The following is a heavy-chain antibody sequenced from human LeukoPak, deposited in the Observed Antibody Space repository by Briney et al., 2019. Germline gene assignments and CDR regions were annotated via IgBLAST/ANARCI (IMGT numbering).Heavy chain of an antibody. V-gene: IGHV3-30*02. CDR1: GFTFSSYG. D-gene: IGHD3-10*01. CDR2: IRYDGSNK. Sequence: PGGSLRLSCAASGFTFSSYGMHWVRQAPGKGLEWVAFIRYDGSNKYYADSVKGRFTISRDNSKNTLYLQMNSLRAEDTAVYYCAKDRDTMVRGAFDYWGQGTLVTVSS. CDR3: AKDRDTMVRGAFDY. J-gene: IGHJ4*02.